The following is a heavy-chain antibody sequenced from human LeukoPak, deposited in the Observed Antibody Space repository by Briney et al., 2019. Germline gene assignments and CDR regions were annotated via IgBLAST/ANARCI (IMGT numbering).Heavy chain of an antibody. Sequence: GGSLRRSCAASGFTFSSYSMNWVRQAPGKGLEWVSYISSSSSTIYYADSVKGRFTISRDNAKNSLYLQMNSLRAEDTAVYYCARTVEYHPAGYYYYGMDVWGQGTTVTVSS. V-gene: IGHV3-48*01. CDR1: GFTFSSYS. D-gene: IGHD2-2*01. J-gene: IGHJ6*02. CDR3: ARTVEYHPAGYYYYGMDV. CDR2: ISSSSSTI.